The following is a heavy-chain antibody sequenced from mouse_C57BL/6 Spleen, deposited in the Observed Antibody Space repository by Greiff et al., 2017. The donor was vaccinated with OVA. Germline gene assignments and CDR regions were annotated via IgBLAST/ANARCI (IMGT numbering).Heavy chain of an antibody. D-gene: IGHD2-2*01. CDR2: IYPGDGDT. V-gene: IGHV1-82*01. J-gene: IGHJ3*01. CDR1: GYAFSSSW. Sequence: VKLVESGPELVKPGASVKISCKASGYAFSSSWMNWVKQRPGKGLEWIGRIYPGDGDTNYNGKFKGKATLTADKSSSTAYMQLSSLTSEDSAVYCCARSTMVTTGFAYWGQGTLVTVSA. CDR3: ARSTMVTTGFAY.